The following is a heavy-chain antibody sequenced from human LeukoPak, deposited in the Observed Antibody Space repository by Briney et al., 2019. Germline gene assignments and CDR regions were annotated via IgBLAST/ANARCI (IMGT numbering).Heavy chain of an antibody. V-gene: IGHV4-59*01. Sequence: PSETLSLTCTVSGGSISSYYWSWIRQPPGKGLEWIGYIYYSGSTNCNPSLKSRVTISVDTSKNQFSLKLSSVTAAGTAVYYCAREYSYGRLDYWGQGTLVTVSS. J-gene: IGHJ4*02. CDR1: GGSISSYY. D-gene: IGHD5-18*01. CDR3: AREYSYGRLDY. CDR2: IYYSGST.